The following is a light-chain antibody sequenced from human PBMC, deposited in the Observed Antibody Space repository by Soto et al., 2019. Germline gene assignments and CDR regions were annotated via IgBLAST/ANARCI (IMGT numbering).Light chain of an antibody. V-gene: IGKV3-20*01. CDR3: QQYGSSPLT. Sequence: EIVLTQSPGTLSLSPGERATPSCRASQSVSNSYLAWYQQKPGQAPRLLISGASSRATGIPDRFSGSGSGTDFTLTISRLEPEDFAVYYCQQYGSSPLTFGGGTKVEIK. J-gene: IGKJ4*01. CDR2: GAS. CDR1: QSVSNSY.